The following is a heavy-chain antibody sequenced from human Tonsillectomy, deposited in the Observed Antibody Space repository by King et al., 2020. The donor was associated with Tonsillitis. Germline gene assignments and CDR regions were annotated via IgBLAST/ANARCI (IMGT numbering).Heavy chain of an antibody. Sequence: VQLVQSGAEVKKPGSSVKVSCKASGGTFSTYSISWVRQAPGQGLEWMGRVIPILGMPNYAQKFQGRVTITADKSTDTVYMALSSLTSEDTAVYYCARIQGGHCSGGSCHSVDHWGQGTLVTVSS. CDR3: ARIQGGHCSGGSCHSVDH. CDR1: GGTFSTYS. V-gene: IGHV1-69*04. CDR2: VIPILGMP. J-gene: IGHJ4*02. D-gene: IGHD2-15*01.